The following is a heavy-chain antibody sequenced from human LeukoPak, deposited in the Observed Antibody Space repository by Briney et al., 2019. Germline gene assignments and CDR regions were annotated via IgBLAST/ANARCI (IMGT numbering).Heavy chain of an antibody. V-gene: IGHV4-39*07. CDR1: SGSISSSTYY. CDR3: ARAVGTDGYNLWVY. Sequence: SETLSLTCTVSSGSISSSTYYWGWIRQPPGKGLEWIGTIYYTGSTYYNPSLKSRVAISVDTSKNQFSLKLTSVTAADTAVYYCARAVGTDGYNLWVYWGQGTLVTVSS. J-gene: IGHJ4*02. CDR2: IYYTGST. D-gene: IGHD5-24*01.